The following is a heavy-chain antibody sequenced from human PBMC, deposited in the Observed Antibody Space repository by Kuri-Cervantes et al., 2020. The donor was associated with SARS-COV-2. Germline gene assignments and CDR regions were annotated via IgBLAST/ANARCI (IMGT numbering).Heavy chain of an antibody. CDR1: GGSISSSNW. CDR3: ARDPGGLGYCSSTSCYAAGWFDP. J-gene: IGHJ5*02. D-gene: IGHD2-2*01. V-gene: IGHV4-4*02. Sequence: SETLSLTCAVSGGSISSSNWWSWVRQPPGKGLEWIGEIYHSGSTNYNPSLKSRVTISVDKSKNQFSLKLSSVTAADTAVYYCARDPGGLGYCSSTSCYAAGWFDPWGQRTLVTVSS. CDR2: IYHSGST.